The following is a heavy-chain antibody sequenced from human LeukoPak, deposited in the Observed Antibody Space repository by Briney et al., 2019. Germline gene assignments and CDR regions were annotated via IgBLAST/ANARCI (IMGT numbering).Heavy chain of an antibody. CDR3: ARDYSTAGYDGLV. CDR1: GGSISSYY. V-gene: IGHV4-59*01. D-gene: IGHD3-22*01. Sequence: PSETLSLTCTVSGGSISSYYWSWIRQPPGKGLEWIGYIYYSGSTNYNPSLKSRVTISVDTSKNQFSLKLSSVTAADTAVYYCARDYSTAGYDGLVWGQGTLVTVSS. CDR2: IYYSGST. J-gene: IGHJ4*02.